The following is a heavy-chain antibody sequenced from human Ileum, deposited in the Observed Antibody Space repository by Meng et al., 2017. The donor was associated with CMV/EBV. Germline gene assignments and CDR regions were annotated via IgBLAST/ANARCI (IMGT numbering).Heavy chain of an antibody. Sequence: QLQLQAAGPGLVKPSETLSLTCTVSGASLSTSDYYWAYIRQSPGKGLEWIGSVYYNGRTYSNSSLESRVTMSLDTSKNQFSLRLSSVTAADTAMYFCAREKSGSHFDSWGQGTLVTVFS. CDR1: GASLSTSDYY. D-gene: IGHD5-12*01. V-gene: IGHV4-39*07. CDR3: AREKSGSHFDS. CDR2: VYYNGRT. J-gene: IGHJ4*02.